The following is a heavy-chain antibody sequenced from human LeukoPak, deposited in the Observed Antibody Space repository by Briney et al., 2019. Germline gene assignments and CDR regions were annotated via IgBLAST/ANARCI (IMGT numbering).Heavy chain of an antibody. D-gene: IGHD3-22*01. V-gene: IGHV3-23*01. CDR1: GFTFSSYA. J-gene: IGHJ5*02. Sequence: GGSLRLSCAASGFTFSSYAMSWVRQAPGKGLEWVSLIGGIVDNTHYADSVKGRFTFSRDNSKNTLYLQMSSLRAEDTAVYYCALDYDSSGHTPGWFDPWGQGTLVTVSS. CDR2: IGGIVDNT. CDR3: ALDYDSSGHTPGWFDP.